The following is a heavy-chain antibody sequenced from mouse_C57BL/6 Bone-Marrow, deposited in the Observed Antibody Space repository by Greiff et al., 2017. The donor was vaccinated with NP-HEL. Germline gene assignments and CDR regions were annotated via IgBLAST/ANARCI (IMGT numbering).Heavy chain of an antibody. V-gene: IGHV1-85*01. D-gene: IGHD1-1*01. Sequence: QVQLQQSGPELVKPGASVKLSCKASGYTFTSYDINWVKQRPGQGLEWIGWIHPRDGSTKYNEKFKGKATLTVDTSSSTAYMELHSLTAEDSEVDFCARGDYYLRFAYWGQGTLVTVSA. J-gene: IGHJ3*01. CDR3: ARGDYYLRFAY. CDR1: GYTFTSYD. CDR2: IHPRDGST.